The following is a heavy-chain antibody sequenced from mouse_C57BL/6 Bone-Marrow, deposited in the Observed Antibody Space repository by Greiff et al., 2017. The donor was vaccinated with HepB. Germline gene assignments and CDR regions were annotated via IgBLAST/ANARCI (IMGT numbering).Heavy chain of an antibody. CDR2: IRSKSNNYAT. J-gene: IGHJ3*01. V-gene: IGHV10-1*01. D-gene: IGHD2-10*02. CDR3: VRTSYTLVEGFAY. Sequence: EVKLVESGGGLVQPKGSLKLSCAASGFSFNTYAMNWVRQAPGKGLEWVARIRSKSNNYATYYADSVKDRFTISRDDSESMLYLQMNNLKTEDTAMYYCVRTSYTLVEGFAYWGQGTLVTVSA. CDR1: GFSFNTYA.